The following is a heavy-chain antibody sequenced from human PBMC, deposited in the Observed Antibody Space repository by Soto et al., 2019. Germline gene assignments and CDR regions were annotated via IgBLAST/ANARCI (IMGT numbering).Heavy chain of an antibody. J-gene: IGHJ4*01. CDR2: ISYTGST. D-gene: IGHD2-8*02. V-gene: IGHV4-59*12. CDR3: AMTRLVEVVGPQMGYYF. CDR1: GGSIINYY. Sequence: QVQLQESGPGLVRDSETLSLTCSISGGSIINYYWSWIRLSPGKGLEWIGYISYTGSTSYNPSRATRLTISVETCKNHFSLRLRSVTAADTSVYYCAMTRLVEVVGPQMGYYF.